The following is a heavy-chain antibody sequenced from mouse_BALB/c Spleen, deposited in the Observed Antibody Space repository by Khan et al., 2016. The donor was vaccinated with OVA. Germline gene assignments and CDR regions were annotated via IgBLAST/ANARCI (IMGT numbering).Heavy chain of an antibody. Sequence: QVQLQQSGAELVRPGASVKLSCKTSGYIFTSYWIHWVKQRSGQGLEWIARIYPGTDNSYYSEKVKDKATLTADKSSSTAYMQLSSLKSEDSAVYFCAREDALYYFEYWGQGTTLTVSS. J-gene: IGHJ2*01. CDR3: AREDALYYFEY. CDR2: IYPGTDNS. V-gene: IGHV1S132*01. CDR1: GYIFTSYW.